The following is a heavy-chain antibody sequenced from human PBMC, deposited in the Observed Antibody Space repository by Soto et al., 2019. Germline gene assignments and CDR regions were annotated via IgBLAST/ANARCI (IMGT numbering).Heavy chain of an antibody. D-gene: IGHD4-17*01. V-gene: IGHV1-8*01. CDR2: MNPNGGKT. CDR3: ARTLYGDNVDY. J-gene: IGHJ4*02. Sequence: GASVNVSFKASGDTFTSYDINWVRQATGQGLEWVGWMNPNGGKTGYXXKFQGRVXXTMNTSISTAXMELSXLRSEDTAVYYCARTLYGDNVDYWVQGTLVTVSS. CDR1: GDTFTSYD.